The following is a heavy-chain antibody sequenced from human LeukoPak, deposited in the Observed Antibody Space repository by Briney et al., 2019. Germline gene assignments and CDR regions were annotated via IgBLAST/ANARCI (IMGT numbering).Heavy chain of an antibody. V-gene: IGHV3-20*04. CDR2: INWNGGST. D-gene: IGHD2-15*01. Sequence: SGGSLRLSCAASGFTFDDYGMSWVRQAPGKGLEWVSGINWNGGSTGYADSVKGRFTISRDNAKNSLYLQMNSLRAEDTALYYCAKEGMCSGGSCYSSYYYYYMDVWGKGTTVTISS. CDR1: GFTFDDYG. CDR3: AKEGMCSGGSCYSSYYYYYMDV. J-gene: IGHJ6*03.